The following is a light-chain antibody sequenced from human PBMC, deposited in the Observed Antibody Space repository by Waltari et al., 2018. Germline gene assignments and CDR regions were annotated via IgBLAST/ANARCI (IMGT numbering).Light chain of an antibody. J-gene: IGKJ2*01. CDR1: QIINRF. Sequence: DIQMTQSPSSLSASVGDRVTITCRTSQIINRFLNWYQHKPGEAPKLLIYTASSMQGGVPSMFSGSGSGTEFSLTISSLQPEDFATYYCQQSYSIPFTFGQGTKVEIK. CDR3: QQSYSIPFT. V-gene: IGKV1-39*01. CDR2: TAS.